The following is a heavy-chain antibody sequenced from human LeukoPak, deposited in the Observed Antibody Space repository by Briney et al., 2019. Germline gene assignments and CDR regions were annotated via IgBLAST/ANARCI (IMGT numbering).Heavy chain of an antibody. CDR1: GFTFSSYA. V-gene: IGHV3-48*04. Sequence: GGSLRLSCAASGFTFSSYAMRWVRQAPGKGLEWLSYISRDGATIYYADSVKGRFTISRDNAKNSLYLQMNSLRAEDTAVYYCARVRDSWAFWGQGTLVTVSS. CDR3: ARVRDSWAF. CDR2: ISRDGATI. D-gene: IGHD3-22*01. J-gene: IGHJ4*02.